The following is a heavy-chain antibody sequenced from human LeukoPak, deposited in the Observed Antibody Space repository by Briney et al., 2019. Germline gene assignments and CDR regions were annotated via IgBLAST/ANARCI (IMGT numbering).Heavy chain of an antibody. CDR2: IIPIFGIA. J-gene: IGHJ6*02. D-gene: IGHD2-2*01. Sequence: GASVTVSCRASGGTFSSYAISWVRQGPGQGLELMGRIIPIFGIANYAQKFQGRVTITADKSTSTAYMELSSLRSEDTAVYYCASSTLMPTGDGIYYYYGMDVWGQGTTVTVSS. V-gene: IGHV1-69*04. CDR1: GGTFSSYA. CDR3: ASSTLMPTGDGIYYYYGMDV.